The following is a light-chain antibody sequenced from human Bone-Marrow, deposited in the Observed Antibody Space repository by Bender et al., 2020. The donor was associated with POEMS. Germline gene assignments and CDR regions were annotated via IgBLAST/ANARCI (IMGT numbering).Light chain of an antibody. Sequence: QSALTQPASVSGSPGQSITISCTGSSRDIGSYNFVSWYQQYSGQAPKLIIYDVTNRPSGVSDRFSGSKSDNTASLTIFGLQAEDEADYYCSSYSSSTTMWLFGGGTKLTVL. CDR3: SSYSSSTTMWL. CDR1: SRDIGSYNF. J-gene: IGLJ3*02. V-gene: IGLV2-14*03. CDR2: DVT.